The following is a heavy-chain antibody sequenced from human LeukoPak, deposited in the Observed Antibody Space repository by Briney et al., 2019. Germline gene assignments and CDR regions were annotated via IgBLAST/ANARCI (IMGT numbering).Heavy chain of an antibody. CDR1: GDSVSSDSAA. CDR2: TYYRSKWYN. D-gene: IGHD3-22*01. V-gene: IGHV6-1*01. CDR3: ARDRYYYDSSGPVAEYYYGMDV. J-gene: IGHJ6*02. Sequence: SQTLSLTCAISGDSVSSDSAAWNWIRQSPSRGLEWLGRTYYRSKWYNDYAVSVKSRITINPDTSKNQFSLQLNSVTPEDTAVYYCARDRYYYDSSGPVAEYYYGMDVWGQGTTVTASS.